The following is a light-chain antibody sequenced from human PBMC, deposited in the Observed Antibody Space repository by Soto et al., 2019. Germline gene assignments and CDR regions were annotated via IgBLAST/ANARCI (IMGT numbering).Light chain of an antibody. J-gene: IGLJ7*01. CDR1: SSDVGNYNL. V-gene: IGLV2-23*02. CDR3: CSYAGSRHAV. CDR2: EVT. Sequence: QSALTQPASVSGSPGQSITISCTETSSDVGNYNLVSWYQQYPGKAPKLLIYEVTKRPSGVSNRFSGSKSGNTASLTISGLQAEDEADYYCCSYAGSRHAVFGGGTQLTVL.